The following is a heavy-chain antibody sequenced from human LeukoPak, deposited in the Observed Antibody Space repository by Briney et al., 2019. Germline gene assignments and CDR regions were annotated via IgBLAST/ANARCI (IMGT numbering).Heavy chain of an antibody. J-gene: IGHJ4*02. D-gene: IGHD6-6*01. V-gene: IGHV4-59*01. CDR2: IYYSGST. CDR3: ARDRQLAVDY. Sequence: SETLSLTCTVSGGSISSYYWSWIRQPPGKGLEWIGYIYYSGSTNYNPSLKGRVTISVDTSKNQFSLKLSSVTAADTAVYYCARDRQLAVDYWGQGTLVTVSS. CDR1: GGSISSYY.